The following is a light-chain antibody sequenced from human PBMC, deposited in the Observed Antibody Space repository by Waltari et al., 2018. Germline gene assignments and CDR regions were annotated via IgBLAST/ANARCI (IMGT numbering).Light chain of an antibody. V-gene: IGLV3-10*01. CDR3: YSTDFSGHDRV. J-gene: IGLJ3*02. CDR2: EDI. Sequence: SYELTQPPSVSVSPGQTARITCSGDALSKKYAYWYQQKSGQAPVLVIYEDIKRPTGIPGRFSGSSSGTTATLTISGAHVDDEADYYCYSTDFSGHDRVFGVGTKLTIL. CDR1: ALSKKY.